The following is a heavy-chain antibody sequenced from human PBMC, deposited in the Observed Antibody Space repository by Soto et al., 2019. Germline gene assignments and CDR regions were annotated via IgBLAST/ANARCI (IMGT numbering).Heavy chain of an antibody. J-gene: IGHJ4*02. CDR1: GFTFDDYV. CDR3: AKSRSSGWSPPDY. Sequence: PGGSLRLSCAASGFTFDDYVMFWVRQPPGKGLEWVSGISWNSGAIGYADSVKGRFTISRDNAKNSLYLQMNSLRPEDTALYYCAKSRSSGWSPPDYWGQGTLVTDS. CDR2: ISWNSGAI. V-gene: IGHV3-9*01. D-gene: IGHD6-19*01.